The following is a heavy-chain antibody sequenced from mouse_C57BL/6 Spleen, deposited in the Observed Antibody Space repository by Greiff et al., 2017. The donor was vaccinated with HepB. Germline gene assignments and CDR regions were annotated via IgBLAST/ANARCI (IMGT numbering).Heavy chain of an antibody. Sequence: QVQLQQPGAELVMPGASVKLSCKASGYTFTSYWMHWVKQRPGQGLEWIGEIDPSDSYTNYNQKFKGKSTLTVDKSSSTAYMQLSSLTSEDSAVYYCARFGATGFAYWGQGTLVTVSA. D-gene: IGHD3-1*01. CDR3: ARFGATGFAY. CDR2: IDPSDSYT. J-gene: IGHJ3*01. CDR1: GYTFTSYW. V-gene: IGHV1-69*01.